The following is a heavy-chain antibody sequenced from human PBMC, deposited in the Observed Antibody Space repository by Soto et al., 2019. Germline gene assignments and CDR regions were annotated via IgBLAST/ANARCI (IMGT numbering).Heavy chain of an antibody. CDR1: GYTSTSYG. J-gene: IGHJ4*02. V-gene: IGHV1-18*01. Sequence: ASVKVSCKASGYTSTSYGISWVRQAPGQGLEWMGWITTYNGDTNYAQNLQGRVTMTTDTSTSTVYMELRSLRSDDTAVYYCARKSIIDAFDYWGQGTLVTVSS. CDR3: ARKSIIDAFDY. CDR2: ITTYNGDT.